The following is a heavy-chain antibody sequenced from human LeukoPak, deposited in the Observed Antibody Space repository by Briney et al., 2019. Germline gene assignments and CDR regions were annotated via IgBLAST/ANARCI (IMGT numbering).Heavy chain of an antibody. V-gene: IGHV3-30*04. CDR1: GFTFSSYA. D-gene: IGHD3-10*01. Sequence: GGSLRLSCAASGFTFSSYAMHWVRQAPGKGLEWVAVISYDGSNKYYADSVKGRFTISRDNSKNTLYLQMNSLRAEDTAVYYCAREELAYGSGSYPDYWGQGTLATVSS. CDR3: AREELAYGSGSYPDY. CDR2: ISYDGSNK. J-gene: IGHJ4*02.